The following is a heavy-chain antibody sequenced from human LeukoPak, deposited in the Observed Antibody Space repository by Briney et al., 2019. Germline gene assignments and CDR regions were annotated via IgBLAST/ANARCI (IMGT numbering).Heavy chain of an antibody. V-gene: IGHV1-2*02. CDR2: INSNNGVT. J-gene: IGHJ4*02. D-gene: IGHD1/OR15-1a*01. CDR1: GYTFTDYC. Sequence: ASVKVSCKTSGYTFTDYCLHWTRQAPGQGLEWMGCINSNNGVTYYAQTFQGRVTMTRDTSITTAYMELGRLSSDDTAVYYCARELGTAVLKDFDYWGQGTLVTVSS. CDR3: ARELGTAVLKDFDY.